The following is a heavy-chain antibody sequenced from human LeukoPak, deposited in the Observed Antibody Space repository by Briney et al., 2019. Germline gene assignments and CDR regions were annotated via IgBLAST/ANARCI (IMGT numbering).Heavy chain of an antibody. Sequence: SETLSLTCAVYGGSFSGYYWSWIRQPPGKGLEWIGEINHSGSTNYNPSLKSRVTISVDTSKNQFSLKLSSVTAADTAVYYCARGPYYDILTGYSFWFDPWGQGTLVTVSS. CDR3: ARGPYYDILTGYSFWFDP. J-gene: IGHJ5*02. V-gene: IGHV4-34*01. CDR1: GGSFSGYY. CDR2: INHSGST. D-gene: IGHD3-9*01.